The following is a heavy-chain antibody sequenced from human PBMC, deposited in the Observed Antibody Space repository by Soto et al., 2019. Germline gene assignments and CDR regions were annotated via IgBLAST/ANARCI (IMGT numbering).Heavy chain of an antibody. CDR3: ARTLQLCANYYYYGMDV. CDR2: IKQDGSEK. J-gene: IGHJ6*02. V-gene: IGHV3-7*01. Sequence: PGGSLRLSCAASGFTFSSYWMSWVRQAPGKGLEWVANIKQDGSEKYYVDSVKGRFTFSRDNAKNSLYLQMNSLRAEDTAVYYCARTLQLCANYYYYGMDVWGQGTTVTVSS. CDR1: GFTFSSYW. D-gene: IGHD5-18*01.